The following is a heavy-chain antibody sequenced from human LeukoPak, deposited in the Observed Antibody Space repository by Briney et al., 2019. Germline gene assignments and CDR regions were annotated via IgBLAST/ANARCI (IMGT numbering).Heavy chain of an antibody. CDR1: GFTFSDYY. Sequence: PGGSLRLSCAASGFTFSDYYMSWIRQAPGKGLEWVSYISSSSSYTNYADSVKGRFTISRDNAKNSLYLQMNSLRAEDTAVYYCARASLVEMATSDWYFDLWGRGTLVTVSS. CDR3: ARASLVEMATSDWYFDL. V-gene: IGHV3-11*05. CDR2: ISSSSSYT. J-gene: IGHJ2*01. D-gene: IGHD5-24*01.